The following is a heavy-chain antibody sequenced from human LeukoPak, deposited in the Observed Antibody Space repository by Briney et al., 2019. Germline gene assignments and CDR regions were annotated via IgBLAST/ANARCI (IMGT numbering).Heavy chain of an antibody. CDR3: ARAPRFLNSNYFDY. V-gene: IGHV3-30*03. Sequence: QPGGSLRLSCAASGFTFSSYSMNWVRQAPGKGLEWVAVISYDGSNKYYADSVKGRFTISRDNSKNTLYLQMNSLRAEDTAMYYCARAPRFLNSNYFDYWGQGTLVTVSS. CDR2: ISYDGSNK. CDR1: GFTFSSYS. D-gene: IGHD3-3*01. J-gene: IGHJ4*02.